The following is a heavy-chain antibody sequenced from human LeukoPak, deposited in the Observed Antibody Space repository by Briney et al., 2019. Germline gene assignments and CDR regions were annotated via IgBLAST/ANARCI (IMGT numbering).Heavy chain of an antibody. CDR1: GYTFTSYD. CDR2: MNPNSGNT. CDR3: ARAKYNSGWYGAFDI. J-gene: IGHJ3*02. D-gene: IGHD6-19*01. Sequence: ASVKVSCKASGYTFTSYDINWVRQATGQGLEWMGWMNPNSGNTGYAQKFQGRATMTEDTSTDTAYMELSSLRFEDTAVYYCARAKYNSGWYGAFDIWGQGTMVTVSS. V-gene: IGHV1-8*01.